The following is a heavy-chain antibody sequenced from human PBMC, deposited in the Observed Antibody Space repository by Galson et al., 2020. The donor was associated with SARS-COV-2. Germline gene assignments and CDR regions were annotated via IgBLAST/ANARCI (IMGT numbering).Heavy chain of an antibody. V-gene: IGHV4-34*01. CDR1: GGSFSDHY. Sequence: ETSETLSLTCAVNGGSFSDHYWSWIRQSQEKGLEWIGEINQRGVTNYNPSLESRVTISIDASENQFSLRVKSVTAADTAIYYCAKGQGGLFRRRYVYFDLWGQGTLVTVSS. J-gene: IGHJ5*02. CDR3: AKGQGGLFRRRYVYFDL. CDR2: INQRGVT. D-gene: IGHD3-16*01.